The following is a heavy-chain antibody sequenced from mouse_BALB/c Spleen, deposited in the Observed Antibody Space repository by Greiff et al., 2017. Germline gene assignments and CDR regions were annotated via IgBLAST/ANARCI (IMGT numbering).Heavy chain of an antibody. CDR2: IDPENGDT. V-gene: IGHV14-4*02. CDR3: NAWTTTRDY. CDR1: GFTIKDYY. Sequence: VQLQQSGAELVRPGASVKLSCTASGFTIKDYYMHWVKQRPEQGLEWIGWIDPENGDTEYAQKFKGKATMTADTSSNTAYLQLSSLTSEDTAVYYCNAWTTTRDYWGQGTTLTVSS. D-gene: IGHD1-1*01. J-gene: IGHJ2*01.